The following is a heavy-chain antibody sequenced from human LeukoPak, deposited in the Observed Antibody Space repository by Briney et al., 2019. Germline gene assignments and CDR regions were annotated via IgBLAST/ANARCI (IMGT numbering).Heavy chain of an antibody. D-gene: IGHD3-22*01. V-gene: IGHV3-33*01. Sequence: GGSLRLSCAASGFNFITYGMHWVRQAPGKGLEWVAVIWYDGSKNYYADSVRGRFTISRDNSKNTVYLQMNSLRAEDTAVYYCARGDDSSGYYPYYFDYWGQGTLVTVSS. CDR2: IWYDGSKN. CDR1: GFNFITYG. CDR3: ARGDDSSGYYPYYFDY. J-gene: IGHJ4*02.